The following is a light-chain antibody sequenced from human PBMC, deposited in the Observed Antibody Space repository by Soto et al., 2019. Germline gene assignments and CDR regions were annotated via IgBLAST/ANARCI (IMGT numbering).Light chain of an antibody. CDR3: SSYAGSDSVV. CDR1: SSDVGGYNY. CDR2: EVN. J-gene: IGLJ2*01. V-gene: IGLV2-8*01. Sequence: QSALTQPPSASGSPGQSVTISCTGTSSDVGGYNYVSWYQQHPGKAPKLMIYEVNKRPSGVPDRFSGSKSGNTASLTVSGLQAEDEADYCCSSYAGSDSVVFGGGTKLTVL.